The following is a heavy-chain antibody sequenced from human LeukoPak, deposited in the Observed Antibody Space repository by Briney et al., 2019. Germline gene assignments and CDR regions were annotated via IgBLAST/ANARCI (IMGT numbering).Heavy chain of an antibody. J-gene: IGHJ6*03. CDR1: GDSISSYY. CDR3: ARVGYSYGTVGYYYYMDV. Sequence: SETLSLTCTVSGDSISSYYWSWIRQPPGKGLEWIGYIYYIGSTNYNPSLKSRVTISVDTSKNQFSLKLSSVTAADTAVFYCARVGYSYGTVGYYYYMDVWGKGTTVTISS. D-gene: IGHD5-18*01. V-gene: IGHV4-59*01. CDR2: IYYIGST.